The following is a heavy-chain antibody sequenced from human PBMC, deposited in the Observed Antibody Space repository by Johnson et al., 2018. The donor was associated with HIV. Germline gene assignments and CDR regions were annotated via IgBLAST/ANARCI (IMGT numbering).Heavy chain of an antibody. J-gene: IGHJ3*02. CDR1: GFTFSSYW. D-gene: IGHD4/OR15-4a*01. CDR3: AKDMVGRENGAFDI. CDR2: IKHDGSEK. V-gene: IGHV3-7*01. Sequence: VQLVESGGGLVKPGGSLRLSCAASGFTFSSYWMSWVRQAPGKGLAWVANIKHDGSEKYYVDSVKGRFTISRDNAKNSLYLQMNSLRAEDTAVYYCAKDMVGRENGAFDIWGQGTMVTVSS.